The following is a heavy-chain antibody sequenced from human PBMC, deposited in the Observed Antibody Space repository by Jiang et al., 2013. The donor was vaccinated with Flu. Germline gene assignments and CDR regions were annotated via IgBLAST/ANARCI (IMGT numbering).Heavy chain of an antibody. CDR1: GFSLTSAGEA. V-gene: IGHV2-5*02. D-gene: IGHD4-17*01. Sequence: VKPTQTLTLTCTFSGFSLTSAGEAVGWVRQPPGEALEWLALIYWDDDRRYNPSLQTRLTISKDTSRGQVVLTMTNVDPVDTATYYCVHEGLRNQGLGSVCSRRPGLRGGPGTLVTVSS. CDR2: IYWDDDR. CDR3: VHEGLRNQGLGSVCSRRPGLR. J-gene: IGHJ4*02.